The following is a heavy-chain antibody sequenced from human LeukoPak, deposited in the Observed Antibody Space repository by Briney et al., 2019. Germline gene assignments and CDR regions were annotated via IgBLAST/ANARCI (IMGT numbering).Heavy chain of an antibody. CDR1: GGSFSGYY. V-gene: IGHV4-34*01. Sequence: SETLSLTCAVYGGSFSGYYWSWIRQPPGKGLEWIGEINHSGSTNYNPSLKSRVTISVDTSKNQFSLKLSSVTAADTAVYYCARVGADGSGFLFDYWGQGTLVTISS. CDR3: ARVGADGSGFLFDY. CDR2: INHSGST. D-gene: IGHD3-10*01. J-gene: IGHJ4*02.